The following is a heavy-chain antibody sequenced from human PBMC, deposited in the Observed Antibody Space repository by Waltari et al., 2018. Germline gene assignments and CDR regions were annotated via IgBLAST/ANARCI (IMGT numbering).Heavy chain of an antibody. CDR1: GYTFTGYY. V-gene: IGHV1-2*02. D-gene: IGHD2-2*02. CDR3: AREGGYCSSTSCYNFDY. CDR2: INPNSGGT. Sequence: EVKKPGASVKVSCKASGYTFTGYYMHWVRQAPGQGLEWMGWINPNSGGTNYAQKFQGRVTMTRDTSISTAYMELSRLRSDDTAVYYCAREGGYCSSTSCYNFDYWGQGTLVTVSS. J-gene: IGHJ4*02.